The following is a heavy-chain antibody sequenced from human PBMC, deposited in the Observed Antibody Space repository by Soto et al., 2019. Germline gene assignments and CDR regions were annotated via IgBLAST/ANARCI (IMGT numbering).Heavy chain of an antibody. Sequence: GGSLRLSCAASGFTFSSYAMSWVRQAPGKGLEWVSAISGSGGSTYYADSVKGRFTISRDNSKNTLYLQMNSLRAEDTAVYYCAKSRPVSVVAATSPYDYWGQGTLVTVSS. CDR3: AKSRPVSVVAATSPYDY. J-gene: IGHJ4*02. CDR1: GFTFSSYA. D-gene: IGHD2-15*01. CDR2: ISGSGGST. V-gene: IGHV3-23*01.